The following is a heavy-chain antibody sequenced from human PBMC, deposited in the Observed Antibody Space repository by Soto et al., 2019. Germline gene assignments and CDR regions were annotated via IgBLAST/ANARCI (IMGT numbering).Heavy chain of an antibody. CDR1: GFTFSSYA. D-gene: IGHD1-26*01. CDR2: ISGSGGST. V-gene: IGHV3-23*01. CDR3: AKDSVGGSYQCFYY. Sequence: PGGSLRLSCAASGFTFSSYAISWVRHAPWKGLEWVSAISGSGGSTYYADSVKGRFTISRDNSKNTLYLQMNSLRAEDTAVYYCAKDSVGGSYQCFYYWGRGTLVTVSS. J-gene: IGHJ4*02.